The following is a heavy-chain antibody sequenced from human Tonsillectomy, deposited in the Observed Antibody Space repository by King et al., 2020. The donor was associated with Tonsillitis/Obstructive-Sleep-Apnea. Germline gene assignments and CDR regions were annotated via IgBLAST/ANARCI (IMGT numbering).Heavy chain of an antibody. CDR2: IYYSGST. CDR1: GGSISSYY. Sequence: LQLQESGPGLVKPSETLSLTCTVSGGSISSYYWSWIRQPPGKGLEWIGYIYYSGSTNYNPSLKSRVTISVDTSKNQFSLKLSSVTAADTAVYYCARWIGVPAASSYYYYMDVWGKGTTVTVSS. J-gene: IGHJ6*03. CDR3: ARWIGVPAASSYYYYMDV. D-gene: IGHD2-2*01. V-gene: IGHV4-59*08.